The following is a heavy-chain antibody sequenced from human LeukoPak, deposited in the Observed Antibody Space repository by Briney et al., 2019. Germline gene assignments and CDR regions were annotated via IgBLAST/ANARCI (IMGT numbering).Heavy chain of an antibody. D-gene: IGHD6-19*01. CDR3: AKDQQWPVPHYFDS. J-gene: IGHJ4*02. Sequence: SETLSLTCTVSGGSISSYYWNWIRQPPGKGLEWIGYIYYSGSTNYNPSLKSRVTISVDTSKNQFSLKLSSVTAADTAVYYCAKDQQWPVPHYFDSWGQGTLVTVSS. V-gene: IGHV4-59*01. CDR2: IYYSGST. CDR1: GGSISSYY.